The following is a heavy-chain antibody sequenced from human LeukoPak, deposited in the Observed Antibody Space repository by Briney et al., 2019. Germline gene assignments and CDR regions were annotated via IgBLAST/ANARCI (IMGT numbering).Heavy chain of an antibody. J-gene: IGHJ6*03. Sequence: GGSLRLSCAASGFTFSTYNMNWVRQAPGKGLEWVSGISRGGVSTYYADSVKGRFTISRDNSKNTLYLQMNSLRAEDTAVYYCAKGTARISSGWPYYYYYYMDVWGKGTTVTVSS. CDR3: AKGTARISSGWPYYYYYYMDV. CDR1: GFTFSTYN. V-gene: IGHV3-23*01. D-gene: IGHD6-19*01. CDR2: ISRGGVST.